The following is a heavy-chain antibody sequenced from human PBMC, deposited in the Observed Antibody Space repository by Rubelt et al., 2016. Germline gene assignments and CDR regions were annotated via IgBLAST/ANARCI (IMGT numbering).Heavy chain of an antibody. J-gene: IGHJ6*02. CDR3: ARGGKQQLGPHYYVMDV. CDR1: GGSFSGYY. CDR2: INHSGST. D-gene: IGHD6-13*01. V-gene: IGHV4-34*01. Sequence: QVQLQQWGAGLLKHSENLSITCAVYGGSFSGYYWNWIRQPPGKGLEWIGEINHSGSTHYNPSLQRQVNITVNRSKTQFYLKLSSVTAAETAVYYCARGGKQQLGPHYYVMDVWGQGTTVTVSS.